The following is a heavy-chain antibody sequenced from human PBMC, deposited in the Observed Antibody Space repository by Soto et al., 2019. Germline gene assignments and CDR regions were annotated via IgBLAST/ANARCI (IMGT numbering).Heavy chain of an antibody. CDR1: GFTFSSYG. CDR3: AREYSYGFDY. V-gene: IGHV3-33*01. Sequence: QVQLVESGGGVVQPGRSLRLSCAASGFTFSSYGMHWVRKAPGKGLEWVAVIWYDGSNKYYADSVKGRFTISRDNSKNTLYLQMNSLRAEDTAVYYCAREYSYGFDYWGQGTLVTVSS. CDR2: IWYDGSNK. D-gene: IGHD5-18*01. J-gene: IGHJ4*02.